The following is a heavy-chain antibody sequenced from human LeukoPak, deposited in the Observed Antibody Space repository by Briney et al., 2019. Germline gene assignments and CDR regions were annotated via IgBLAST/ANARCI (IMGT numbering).Heavy chain of an antibody. Sequence: ASVKVSCKAFGYTFTSYFMYWVRQAPGQGPEWMGWISTYNGNTKYAEKFQGRVTMTTDTPTSTAYMELRSLRSDDTAVYYCARDEDYGIFVNVDYWGQGTLVTVSS. J-gene: IGHJ4*02. CDR1: GYTFTSYF. CDR2: ISTYNGNT. V-gene: IGHV1-18*04. CDR3: ARDEDYGIFVNVDY. D-gene: IGHD4-17*01.